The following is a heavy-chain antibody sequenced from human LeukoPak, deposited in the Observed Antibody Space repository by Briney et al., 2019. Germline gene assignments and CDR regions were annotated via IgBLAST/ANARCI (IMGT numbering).Heavy chain of an antibody. V-gene: IGHV5-51*01. J-gene: IGHJ6*03. Sequence: GESLKISCKGSGYSFTSYWIGWVRQMPGKGLEWMGIIYPGDSDTRYSPSFQGQVTISADKSISTAYLQWSSLKASDTAMYYCARHPCRGWDCYYYYYYMDVWGKGTTVTVSS. D-gene: IGHD6-19*01. CDR3: ARHPCRGWDCYYYYYYMDV. CDR2: IYPGDSDT. CDR1: GYSFTSYW.